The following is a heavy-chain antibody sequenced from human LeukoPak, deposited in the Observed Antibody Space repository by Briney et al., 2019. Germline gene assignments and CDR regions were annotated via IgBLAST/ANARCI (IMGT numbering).Heavy chain of an antibody. V-gene: IGHV3-23*01. CDR2: IGGSGDNT. D-gene: IGHD6-13*01. CDR3: AKDRGYTSIWYYFDY. CDR1: GFTFSSYA. J-gene: IGHJ4*02. Sequence: PGGSLRLSCAASGFTFSSYAMSWVRQAPGKGLEWVSAIGGSGDNTHHADSVKGRFTISRDNSKNTLYLQMNSLRAEDTAVYYCAKDRGYTSIWYYFDYWGQGTLVTVSS.